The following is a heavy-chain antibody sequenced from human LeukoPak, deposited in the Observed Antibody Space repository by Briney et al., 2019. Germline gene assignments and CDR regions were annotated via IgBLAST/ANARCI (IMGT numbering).Heavy chain of an antibody. V-gene: IGHV3-30*02. D-gene: IGHD6-6*01. Sequence: GALRLSCAGSGFTFSTYGMHWVRQAPGKGLEGVAFIRYDGNNKFYADSVKGRFTISRDNSKNTLYLQMNSLRAEDTAVYYCATDRGLAALDYWGQGTLVTVSS. CDR3: ATDRGLAALDY. CDR1: GFTFSTYG. CDR2: IRYDGNNK. J-gene: IGHJ4*02.